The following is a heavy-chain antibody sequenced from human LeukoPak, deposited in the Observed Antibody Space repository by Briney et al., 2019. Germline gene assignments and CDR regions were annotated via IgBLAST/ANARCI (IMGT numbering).Heavy chain of an antibody. Sequence: AGSLRLSCAASGLTSSSYAMSLVRQATGKGLKWVSAISGSGGSTYYADSVNGRFTISRDNSKNTLYLQMNSLRAEDTAVYYCAKGSSSFPPYFDYWGQGTLVTVSS. CDR1: GLTSSSYA. V-gene: IGHV3-23*01. J-gene: IGHJ4*02. D-gene: IGHD6-6*01. CDR2: ISGSGGST. CDR3: AKGSSSFPPYFDY.